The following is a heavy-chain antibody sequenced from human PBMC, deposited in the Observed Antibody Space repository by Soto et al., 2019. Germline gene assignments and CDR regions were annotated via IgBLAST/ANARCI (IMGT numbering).Heavy chain of an antibody. D-gene: IGHD4-4*01. CDR2: IFPADSDT. CDR1: QYNFMNFW. Sequence: GEPKKTFCKGSQYNFMNFWFGWVRQMPGKSLEWMVIIFPADSDTRFSPSFQGRVTMSVDKSTYTAYRQWSSLEASDTAIYYCTATLTSAMDVCGQGTPVIDSS. J-gene: IGHJ6*02. CDR3: TATLTSAMDV. V-gene: IGHV5-51*01.